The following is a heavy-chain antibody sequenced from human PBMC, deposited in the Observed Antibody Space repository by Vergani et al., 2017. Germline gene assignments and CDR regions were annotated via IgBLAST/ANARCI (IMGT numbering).Heavy chain of an antibody. CDR1: GVSIKSGFW. Sequence: VQLQESGPGLVKPPGTLFLTCAVSGVSIKSGFWWNWVRQPPGKGLEWIGEIYYTGITNYNSSLKSRVSMAVDTSKNQVSLNLTSVTAADTAMYFCVGAQGGDVPXDKRGYFFYGMDVWGQGTTVTVSS. J-gene: IGHJ6*02. D-gene: IGHD3-16*01. V-gene: IGHV4-4*01. CDR2: IYYTGIT. CDR3: VGAQGGDVPXDKRGYFFYGMDV.